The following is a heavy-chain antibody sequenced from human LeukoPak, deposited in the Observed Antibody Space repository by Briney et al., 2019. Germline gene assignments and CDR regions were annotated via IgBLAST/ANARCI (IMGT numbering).Heavy chain of an antibody. CDR2: ISSSGSTI. D-gene: IGHD3-3*01. J-gene: IGHJ3*02. CDR1: GFTFSSYE. Sequence: PGGSLRLSCAASGFTFSSYEMNWVRQAPGKGLEWVSYISSSGSTIYYADSVKGRFTISRDNAKNSLYLQMNSLRAEDTAVYSCARDGILGVVMSGHDAFDIWGQGTMVTVSS. CDR3: ARDGILGVVMSGHDAFDI. V-gene: IGHV3-48*03.